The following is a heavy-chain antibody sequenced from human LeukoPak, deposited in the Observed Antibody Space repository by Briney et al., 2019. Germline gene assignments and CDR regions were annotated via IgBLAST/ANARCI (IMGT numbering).Heavy chain of an antibody. J-gene: IGHJ5*02. Sequence: ASVKVSCKASGYTFTSYDINWVRQATGQGLEWMGWMNPNSGNTGYAQKFQGRVTMTRNTSISRAYMELSSLRSEDTAVYYCARAPMVRGVIVNWFDPWGQGTLVTVSS. D-gene: IGHD3-10*01. CDR1: GYTFTSYD. CDR2: MNPNSGNT. V-gene: IGHV1-8*01. CDR3: ARAPMVRGVIVNWFDP.